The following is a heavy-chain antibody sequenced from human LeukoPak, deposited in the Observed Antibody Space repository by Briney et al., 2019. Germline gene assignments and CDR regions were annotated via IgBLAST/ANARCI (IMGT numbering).Heavy chain of an antibody. CDR2: LNQDGSVQ. CDR1: GFTFSHYW. J-gene: IGHJ3*01. CDR3: ARDHNVADV. Sequence: QPGGSLRLSCEASGFTFSHYWMTWYRQAPGKGLEWVANLNQDGSVQAYGDSVRGRFTISRDNAKNSVYIQMSSLRVEATAMYYCARDHNVADVWGQGTMVTVSS. V-gene: IGHV3-7*01. D-gene: IGHD2-8*01.